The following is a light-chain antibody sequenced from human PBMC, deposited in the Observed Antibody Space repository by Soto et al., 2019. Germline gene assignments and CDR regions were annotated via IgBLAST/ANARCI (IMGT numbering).Light chain of an antibody. V-gene: IGKV3-20*01. J-gene: IGKJ1*01. Sequence: EIVLTHSPGTLSLSPGERETLSCRASQSVSRSYLAWYQQKPGQAPRLLIYGASSRATGIPDRFSGSGSGTDFTLTISRLEPEDFAVYYCQQYGSSPPTFGQGTKVDIK. CDR2: GAS. CDR1: QSVSRSY. CDR3: QQYGSSPPT.